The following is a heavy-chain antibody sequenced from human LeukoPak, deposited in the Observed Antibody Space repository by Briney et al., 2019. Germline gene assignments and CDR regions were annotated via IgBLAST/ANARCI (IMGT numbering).Heavy chain of an antibody. Sequence: PGGSLRLSCAASGFTFSSYSMNWVRQAPGKGLEWVSSISSSSSYIYYADSVKGRFTISGDNAKNSLYLQMNSLRAEDTAVYYCASDYVWGSYRYSESYYFDYWGQGTLVTVSS. CDR1: GFTFSSYS. J-gene: IGHJ4*02. CDR2: ISSSSSYI. V-gene: IGHV3-21*01. CDR3: ASDYVWGSYRYSESYYFDY. D-gene: IGHD3-16*02.